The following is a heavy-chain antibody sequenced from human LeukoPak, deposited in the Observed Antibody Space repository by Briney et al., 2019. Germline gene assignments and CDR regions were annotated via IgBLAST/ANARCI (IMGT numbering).Heavy chain of an antibody. CDR3: ARDRGEGIVGTFDY. D-gene: IGHD1-26*01. CDR1: GDSISNHY. Sequence: SETLSLTCTVSGDSISNHYWGWIRQPPGKGLVWIGYIFYSGNTHYNPSLKSRVTMSVDTSKNQFSLRLSSATPADTAVYYCARDRGEGIVGTFDYWGQGTLVTVSS. J-gene: IGHJ4*02. V-gene: IGHV4-59*11. CDR2: IFYSGNT.